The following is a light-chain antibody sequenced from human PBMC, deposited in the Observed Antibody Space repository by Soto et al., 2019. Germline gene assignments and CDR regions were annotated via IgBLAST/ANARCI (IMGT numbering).Light chain of an antibody. CDR1: SSDVGGYNY. J-gene: IGLJ2*01. CDR3: CSYTTTSTFV. CDR2: EVF. Sequence: QSVLTQPASVSGSPGQSITISCTGTSSDVGGYNYVSWYQQHPGKVPKLMIYEVFRRPSGISDRFSGSKSGNTASLTISGLQDEDEADYYCCSYTTTSTFVFGGGTKVTVL. V-gene: IGLV2-14*03.